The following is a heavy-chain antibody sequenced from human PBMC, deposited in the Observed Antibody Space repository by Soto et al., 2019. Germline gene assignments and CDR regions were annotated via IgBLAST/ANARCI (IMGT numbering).Heavy chain of an antibody. V-gene: IGHV3-74*01. Sequence: GSLRLCCAASGFSLTNYWMHWVRQVPGKGLVWVSRIDGVGTGTSYSDSVRGRFTISRDNAENTLYLQMNSLRAEDTAVYYCTTVFDYWGQGTPVTVSS. CDR3: TTVFDY. J-gene: IGHJ4*02. CDR2: IDGVGTGT. CDR1: GFSLTNYW.